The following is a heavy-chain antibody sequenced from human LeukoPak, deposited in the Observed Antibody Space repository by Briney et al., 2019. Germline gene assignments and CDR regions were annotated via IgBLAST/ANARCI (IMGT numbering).Heavy chain of an antibody. J-gene: IGHJ4*02. CDR2: ISYDGSNK. CDR1: GFTFSSYA. V-gene: IGHV3-30*04. Sequence: GGSLRLSCAASGFTFSSYAMHWVRQAPGKGLEWVAVISYDGSNKYYADSVKGRFTISRDNSKNTLYMQMNSLRAEDTAVYYCARDLNYDSSGLNGYWGQGTLVTVSS. D-gene: IGHD3-22*01. CDR3: ARDLNYDSSGLNGY.